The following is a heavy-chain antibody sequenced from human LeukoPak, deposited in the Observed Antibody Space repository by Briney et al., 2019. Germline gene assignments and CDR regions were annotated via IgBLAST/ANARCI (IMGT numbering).Heavy chain of an antibody. V-gene: IGHV3-7*01. Sequence: PWGSLRLSCAASGFTFSSYWMSWVRQAPGKGLEWVANINQDGSEKYYVDSVKGRFTISRDNAKNSLYLQMNSLRAEDTAVYYCARGSGSWYNMNYWGQGTLVTVSS. J-gene: IGHJ4*02. CDR2: INQDGSEK. CDR1: GFTFSSYW. D-gene: IGHD6-13*01. CDR3: ARGSGSWYNMNY.